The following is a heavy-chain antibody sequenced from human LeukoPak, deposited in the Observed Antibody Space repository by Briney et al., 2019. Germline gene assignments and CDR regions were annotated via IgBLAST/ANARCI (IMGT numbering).Heavy chain of an antibody. CDR1: GGSISSGDYY. J-gene: IGHJ4*02. D-gene: IGHD4-23*01. Sequence: PSETLSLTCTVSGGSISSGDYYWSWIRQPPGKGLEWIGYIYYSGSTYYNPSLKSRVAISVDTSKNQFSLKLSSVTAADTAVYYCARDLLNEGNHLDYWGQGTLVTVSS. CDR2: IYYSGST. CDR3: ARDLLNEGNHLDY. V-gene: IGHV4-30-4*01.